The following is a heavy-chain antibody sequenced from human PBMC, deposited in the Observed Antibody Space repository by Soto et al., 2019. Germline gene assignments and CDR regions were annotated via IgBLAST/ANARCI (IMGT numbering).Heavy chain of an antibody. CDR3: AREREYDYVWGSYRSNTRDPFDI. D-gene: IGHD3-16*02. CDR2: IYYSGST. J-gene: IGHJ3*02. CDR1: GGSISSYY. V-gene: IGHV4-59*01. Sequence: SETLSLTCTVSGGSISSYYWSWIRQPPGKGLEWIGYIYYSGSTNYNPSLKSRVTISVDTSKNQFSLKLSSVTAADTAVYYCAREREYDYVWGSYRSNTRDPFDIWGQGTMVTVSS.